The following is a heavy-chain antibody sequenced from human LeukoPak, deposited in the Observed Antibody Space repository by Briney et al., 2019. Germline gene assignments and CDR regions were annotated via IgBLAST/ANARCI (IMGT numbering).Heavy chain of an antibody. J-gene: IGHJ5*02. V-gene: IGHV4-4*07. CDR3: ARDRASDGSDQLDP. CDR2: ICSSGST. Sequence: SETLSLTCTVSGGYVSSYCRLWIRQPAGKGLEWIGRICSSGSTLYNPSLKSRVTMSLDMSNTHFSLELTSVTAADTAVYYCARDRASDGSDQLDPWGQGTLVTVS. D-gene: IGHD3-10*01. CDR1: GGYVSSYC.